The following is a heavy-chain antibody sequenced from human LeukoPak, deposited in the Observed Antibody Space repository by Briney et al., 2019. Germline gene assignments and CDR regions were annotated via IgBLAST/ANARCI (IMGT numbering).Heavy chain of an antibody. Sequence: TGGSLRLSCAASGFTFSSYAMNWVRQAPGKELEWVSAISGSGGNTYYADSVKGRFTISRDNSKNTLYLQMNNLRAEDTAVYYGADKASSGSYYPFDYWGQGTLATVSS. D-gene: IGHD3-10*01. CDR1: GFTFSSYA. CDR2: ISGSGGNT. J-gene: IGHJ4*02. CDR3: ADKASSGSYYPFDY. V-gene: IGHV3-23*01.